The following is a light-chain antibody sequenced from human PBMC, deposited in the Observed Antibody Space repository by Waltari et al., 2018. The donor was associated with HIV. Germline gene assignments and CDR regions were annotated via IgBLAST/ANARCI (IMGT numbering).Light chain of an antibody. J-gene: IGKJ3*01. Sequence: EMVMTQSPATLSVSPGERTTLSCRASQPLSSNVAWYQQKPGQAPRLLIYGASTRATGFPARFSGSGSGTEFTLTISSLQSEDFAVYYCQQYNNWPITFGPGTKVGIK. CDR2: GAS. V-gene: IGKV3-15*01. CDR3: QQYNNWPIT. CDR1: QPLSSN.